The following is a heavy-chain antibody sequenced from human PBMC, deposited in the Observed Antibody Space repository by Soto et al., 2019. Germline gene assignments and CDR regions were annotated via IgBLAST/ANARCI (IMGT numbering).Heavy chain of an antibody. Sequence: TLSLTCAVSGGSISSGGYSWSWIRQPPGKGLEWIGYIYQSGSTYYNPSLKSRVTISVDRSRNQFSLKLSSVTAADTAVYFCATQSYSNSGAYYYYATAVWGKGTTVTVSS. D-gene: IGHD4-4*01. CDR3: ATQSYSNSGAYYYYATAV. J-gene: IGHJ6*04. V-gene: IGHV4-30-2*01. CDR1: GGSISSGGYS. CDR2: IYQSGST.